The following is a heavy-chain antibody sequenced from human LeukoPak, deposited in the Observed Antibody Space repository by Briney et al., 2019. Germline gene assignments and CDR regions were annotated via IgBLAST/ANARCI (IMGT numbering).Heavy chain of an antibody. Sequence: PSETLSLTSTVSGGSISSGGYYWSWIRQPPGKGLEWIGYIYHSGSTYYNPSLKSRVTISVDTSKNQFSLKLSSVTAADTAVYYCARDRIAAAGFFDYWGQGTLVTVSS. CDR2: IYHSGST. CDR1: GGSISSGGYY. J-gene: IGHJ4*02. D-gene: IGHD6-13*01. CDR3: ARDRIAAAGFFDY. V-gene: IGHV4-30-2*01.